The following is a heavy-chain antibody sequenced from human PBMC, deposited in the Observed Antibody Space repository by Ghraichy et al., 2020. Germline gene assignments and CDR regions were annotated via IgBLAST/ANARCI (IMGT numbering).Heavy chain of an antibody. D-gene: IGHD6-13*01. CDR2: IKGDGTAG. CDR1: GFTFSTYW. Sequence: GGSLRLSCEASGFTFSTYWVTWVRQAPGRGLDWLANIKGDGTAGYYADSLKGRFTISRDNAKNSLFLQRDSLRAEETAVYYCERDSRDRPAVGTFDYWGQGTLVTVSS. J-gene: IGHJ4*02. V-gene: IGHV3-7*03. CDR3: ERDSRDRPAVGTFDY.